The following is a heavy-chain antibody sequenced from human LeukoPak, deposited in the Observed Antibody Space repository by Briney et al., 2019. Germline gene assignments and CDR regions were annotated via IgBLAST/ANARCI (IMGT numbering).Heavy chain of an antibody. CDR1: GFAFSNYH. CDR3: AKDPALVGATHPYYFDY. V-gene: IGHV3-23*01. CDR2: ISGSGQTT. J-gene: IGHJ4*02. D-gene: IGHD1-26*01. Sequence: PGASLRLSCAASGFAFSNYHMSWVRQAPGKGLEWVSSISGSGQTTYYADSAKGRFTISRDNSKNTLYLQMNSLRAEGTAIYYCAKDPALVGATHPYYFDYWGQGTLVTVSS.